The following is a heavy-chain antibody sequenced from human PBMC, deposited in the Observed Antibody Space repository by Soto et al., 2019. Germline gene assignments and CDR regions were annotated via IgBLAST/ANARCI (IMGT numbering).Heavy chain of an antibody. CDR2: INPNSGGT. V-gene: IGHV1-2*02. Sequence: ASVKVSCKASGYTFTGYYMHCVRQAPGQGLEWMGWINPNSGGTNYAQKFQGRVTMTRDTSISTAYMELSRLRSDDTAVYYCARGMAAAPYYFDYWGQGTLVTVSS. J-gene: IGHJ4*02. CDR3: ARGMAAAPYYFDY. CDR1: GYTFTGYY. D-gene: IGHD6-13*01.